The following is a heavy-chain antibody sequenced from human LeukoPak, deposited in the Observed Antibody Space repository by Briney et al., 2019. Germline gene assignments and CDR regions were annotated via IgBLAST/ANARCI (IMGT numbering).Heavy chain of an antibody. CDR3: AKDTSRYNWNSQLIDY. J-gene: IGHJ4*02. Sequence: QLGGSLRLSCAASGFTFSSYGMHWVRQAPGKGLEWVAVIWYDGSNKYYADSVKGRFTISRDNSKNTLYLQMNSLRGEDTAVYYCAKDTSRYNWNSQLIDYWGQGNLVTVSS. CDR2: IWYDGSNK. CDR1: GFTFSSYG. D-gene: IGHD1-7*01. V-gene: IGHV3-33*06.